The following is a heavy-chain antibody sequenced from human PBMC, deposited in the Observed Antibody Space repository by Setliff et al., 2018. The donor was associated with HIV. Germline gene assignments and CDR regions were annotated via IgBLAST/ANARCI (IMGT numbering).Heavy chain of an antibody. CDR2: FDPQYDKT. CDR3: ATRAYDSRGYLRSRVSGAAFDV. V-gene: IGHV1-24*01. CDR1: GYTLTELS. D-gene: IGHD3-22*01. J-gene: IGHJ3*01. Sequence: ASVKVSCKVSGYTLTELSIHWVRQAPGKGLEWMGCFDPQYDKTFYAQKFQGRVTMSEDTSTDTAYMELSSRRSEDTAVYYCATRAYDSRGYLRSRVSGAAFDVWGQGTMVTVSS.